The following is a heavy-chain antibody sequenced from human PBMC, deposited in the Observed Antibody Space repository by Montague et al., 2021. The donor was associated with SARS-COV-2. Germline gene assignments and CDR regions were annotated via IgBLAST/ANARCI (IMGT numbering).Heavy chain of an antibody. D-gene: IGHD3-3*01. CDR1: GGSFSPYY. V-gene: IGHV4-34*01. J-gene: IGHJ6*04. Sequence: SETLSLTCAVYGGSFSPYYWAWIRQSPGKGLEWIGNIYHSVNTTXNPSLKSRVSMPVDASSSKFSLYLTSVPASDAAVYYCARDQTFSEWIWYGMDVWGTGTTVTVYS. CDR2: IYHSVNT. CDR3: ARDQTFSEWIWYGMDV.